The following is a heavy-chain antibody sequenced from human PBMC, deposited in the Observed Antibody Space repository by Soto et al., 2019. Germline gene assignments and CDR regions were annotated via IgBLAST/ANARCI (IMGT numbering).Heavy chain of an antibody. CDR3: VKDWSGKNCPCMDV. CDR1: GFNFMTYA. Sequence: GGSLRLSCAASGFNFMTYAMTWVRQGPGMGLEWVSTISGGDDKTYYADSVKGRFIVSRDNSKNTLFLQMNSLRAEDAAIYYCVKDWSGKNCPCMDVWGQGTTVTVSS. CDR2: ISGGDDKT. J-gene: IGHJ6*02. D-gene: IGHD3-3*01. V-gene: IGHV3-23*01.